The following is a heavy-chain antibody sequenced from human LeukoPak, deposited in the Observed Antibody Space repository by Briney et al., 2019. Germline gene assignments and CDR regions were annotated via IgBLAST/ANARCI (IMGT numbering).Heavy chain of an antibody. CDR1: GFNFVNTW. CDR2: IKNDGSGI. D-gene: IGHD2-21*01. Sequence: GGSLRPSCAASGFNFVNTWMHWVRQAPGKGLVWVARIKNDGSGIIYADSVEGRFTISRDNARNTVYLQMNSLRAEDTAVYYCARERGVSHPFDYWGQGTLVTVSS. V-gene: IGHV3-74*01. J-gene: IGHJ4*02. CDR3: ARERGVSHPFDY.